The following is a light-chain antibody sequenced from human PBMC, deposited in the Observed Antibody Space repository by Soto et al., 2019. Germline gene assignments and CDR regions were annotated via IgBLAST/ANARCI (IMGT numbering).Light chain of an antibody. CDR1: QGISSY. J-gene: IGKJ1*01. V-gene: IGKV1-9*01. CDR2: AAS. Sequence: DIPLTQSPSFLSASVGDRVTITCRASQGISSYLAWYQQKPGKAPKLLIYAASTLQSGVPSRFSGSGSGTEFTLTIISLQPEDFATYFCQQLNSYPPGTFGQGTKVEIK. CDR3: QQLNSYPPGT.